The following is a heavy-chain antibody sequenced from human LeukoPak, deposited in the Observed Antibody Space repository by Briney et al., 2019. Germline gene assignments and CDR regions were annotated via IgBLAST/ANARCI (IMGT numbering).Heavy chain of an antibody. Sequence: SETLSLTCTVSGGSISSRSYYWGWLRQPPGKGLEWIASIFYSGSTYYNPSLKSRVTISVDTSKSQFSLKLSSVTAADTAVYFCARHPLKAYVSDWFDPWGQGTLFTVSS. CDR1: GGSISSRSYY. CDR3: ARHPLKAYVSDWFDP. J-gene: IGHJ5*02. V-gene: IGHV4-39*01. D-gene: IGHD3-10*02. CDR2: IFYSGST.